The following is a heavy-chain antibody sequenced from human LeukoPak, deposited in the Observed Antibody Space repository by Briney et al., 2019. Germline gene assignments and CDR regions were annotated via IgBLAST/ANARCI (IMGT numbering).Heavy chain of an antibody. J-gene: IGHJ6*03. D-gene: IGHD1-1*01. V-gene: IGHV4-39*01. CDR1: GGSISSSSYY. Sequence: KPSETLSLTCIVSGGSISSSSYYWGWIRQPPGKGLEWIGTIYYSGSTYYNPSLKSRVTISVDTSKNQFSLKLSSVTAADTAVYYCARVRLERAYYYYYYMDVWGKGTTVTISS. CDR3: ARVRLERAYYYYYYMDV. CDR2: IYYSGST.